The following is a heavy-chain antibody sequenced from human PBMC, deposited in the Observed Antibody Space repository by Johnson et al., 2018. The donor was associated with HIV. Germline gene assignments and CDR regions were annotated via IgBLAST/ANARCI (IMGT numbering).Heavy chain of an antibody. J-gene: IGHJ3*02. CDR3: AKDIRDFWSGWNDAFDI. Sequence: QVQLVESGGGVVQPGRSLRLSCAASKFTFSDYYMSWIRQAPGKGLEWVSYISSSGSTIYYADSVKGRFNISRDNAKNSLYLQMNSLRAEDTALYYCAKDIRDFWSGWNDAFDIWGQGTMVTVSS. D-gene: IGHD3-3*01. CDR1: KFTFSDYY. CDR2: ISSSGSTI. V-gene: IGHV3-11*01.